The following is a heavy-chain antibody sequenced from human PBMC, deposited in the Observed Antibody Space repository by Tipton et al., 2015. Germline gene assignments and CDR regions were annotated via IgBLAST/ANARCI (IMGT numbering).Heavy chain of an antibody. CDR2: MSRTGVS. Sequence: TLSLTCTVSGGFINNSGSYWAWVRQPPGKGLEWIGSMSRTGVSYYSPSLKSRVTMSVDTSKNQFSLKLTSVNAADTAVYYCARGGNNWFDPWGQGTLVTVSS. J-gene: IGHJ5*02. V-gene: IGHV4-39*07. CDR1: GGFINNSGSY. CDR3: ARGGNNWFDP. D-gene: IGHD2-15*01.